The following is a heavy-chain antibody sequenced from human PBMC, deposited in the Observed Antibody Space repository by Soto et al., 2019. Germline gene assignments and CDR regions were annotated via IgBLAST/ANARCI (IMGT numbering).Heavy chain of an antibody. Sequence: QVQLQQWGAGLLKPSETLSLTCAVYGGCFSGYYWSWIRQPPGKGLEWIGEINHSGSTNYNPSLKSRVTISVDSSKNQFSLKLSSVTAADTAAYYCARGSITMVRGVIDYWGQGTLVTVSS. V-gene: IGHV4-34*01. CDR1: GGCFSGYY. D-gene: IGHD3-10*01. CDR2: INHSGST. CDR3: ARGSITMVRGVIDY. J-gene: IGHJ4*02.